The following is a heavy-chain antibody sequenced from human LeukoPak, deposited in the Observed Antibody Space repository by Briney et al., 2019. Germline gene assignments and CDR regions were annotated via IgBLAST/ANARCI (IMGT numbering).Heavy chain of an antibody. J-gene: IGHJ6*03. CDR3: ARGDIVVVPDAIFHYMDV. V-gene: IGHV3-48*04. D-gene: IGHD2-2*01. Sequence: GGSLRLSCAASGFTFSSYSMNWVRQAPGKGLEWVSYISSSSSTIYYADSVKGRFTISRDNAKNSLYLQMNSLRAEDTAVYYCARGDIVVVPDAIFHYMDVWGKGTTVNVSS. CDR1: GFTFSSYS. CDR2: ISSSSSTI.